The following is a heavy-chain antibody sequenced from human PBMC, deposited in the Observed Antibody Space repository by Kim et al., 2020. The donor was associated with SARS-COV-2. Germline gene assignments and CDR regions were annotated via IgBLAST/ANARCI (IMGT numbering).Heavy chain of an antibody. D-gene: IGHD3-22*01. V-gene: IGHV4-34*01. J-gene: IGHJ4*02. CDR3: ARGPQYYYDSSGYFPARPFDY. CDR2: INHSGST. CDR1: GGSFSGYY. Sequence: SETLSLTCAVYGGSFSGYYWSWIRQPPGKGLEWIGEINHSGSTNYNPSLKSRVTISVDTSKNQFSLKLSSVTAADTAVYYCARGPQYYYDSSGYFPARPFDYWGQGTLVTVSS.